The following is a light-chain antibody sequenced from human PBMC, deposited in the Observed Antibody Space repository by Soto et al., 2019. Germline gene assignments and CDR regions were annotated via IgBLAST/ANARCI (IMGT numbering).Light chain of an antibody. V-gene: IGLV2-14*01. Sequence: SVLTQPASVSASPGQSITISCTGTTSDVGAYRYVSWFQQHPGKAPNLIIYEVSNRPSGVSNRFSGSKSGNTASLTVSELQAEDEADYYCTSFTTTNTWVFGGGTKLTVL. CDR1: TSDVGAYRY. J-gene: IGLJ3*02. CDR2: EVS. CDR3: TSFTTTNTWV.